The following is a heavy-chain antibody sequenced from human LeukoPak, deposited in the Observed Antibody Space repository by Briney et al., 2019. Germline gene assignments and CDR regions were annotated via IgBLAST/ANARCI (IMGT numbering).Heavy chain of an antibody. CDR2: ISAYNGNT. V-gene: IGHV1-18*01. D-gene: IGHD6-6*01. J-gene: IGHJ4*02. CDR3: ARDRVTYSTSSGVDY. CDR1: GYTFSSYG. Sequence: ASVKVSCEASGYTFSSYGISWVRQAPGQGLEWMGRISAYNGNTNYAQKFQGRVTMTTDTSTTTAYMELRSLRSDDTAVYYCARDRVTYSTSSGVDYWGQGTLVTVSS.